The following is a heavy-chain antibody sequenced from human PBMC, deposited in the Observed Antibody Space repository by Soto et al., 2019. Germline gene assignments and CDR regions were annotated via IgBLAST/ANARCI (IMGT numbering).Heavy chain of an antibody. J-gene: IGHJ3*02. CDR1: GGSISSYY. CDR3: ARGSTGYFDWSDAFDI. V-gene: IGHV4-59*01. D-gene: IGHD3-9*01. Sequence: SSETLSLTCTVSGGSISSYYWSWIRQPPGKGLEWIGYIYYSGSTTYNTSLKSRVTISVDTSKNQFSLKLSSVTAADTAVYYCARGSTGYFDWSDAFDIWGQGTMVT. CDR2: IYYSGST.